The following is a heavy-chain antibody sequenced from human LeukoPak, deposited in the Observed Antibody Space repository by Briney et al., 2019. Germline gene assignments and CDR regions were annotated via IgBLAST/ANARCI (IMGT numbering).Heavy chain of an antibody. Sequence: SETLSLTCTVSGGSISSCYWSWIRQPPGKGLEWIGYIYYSGSTNYNPSLKSRVTISVDTSKNQFSLKLSSVTAADTAVYYCARVKRVYCGGDCYHNAFDIWGQGTMVTVSS. D-gene: IGHD2-21*01. J-gene: IGHJ3*02. CDR1: GGSISSCY. CDR3: ARVKRVYCGGDCYHNAFDI. CDR2: IYYSGST. V-gene: IGHV4-59*01.